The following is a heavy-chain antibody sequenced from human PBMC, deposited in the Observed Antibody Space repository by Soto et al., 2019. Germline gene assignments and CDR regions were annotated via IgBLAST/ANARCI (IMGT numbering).Heavy chain of an antibody. CDR3: ARDSAAQAD. D-gene: IGHD6-6*01. J-gene: IGHJ4*02. Sequence: GGSLRLSCAASGFTFSSYAMSWVRQAPGKELEWVSVISSSSSCIYYADSVKGRFTISRDNAKDTLYLQMNSLRAEDTAVYYCARDSAAQADWGQGTLVTVSS. V-gene: IGHV3-21*01. CDR2: ISSSSSCI. CDR1: GFTFSSYA.